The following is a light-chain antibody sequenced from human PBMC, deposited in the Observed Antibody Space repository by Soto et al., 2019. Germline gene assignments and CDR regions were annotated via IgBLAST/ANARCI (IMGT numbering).Light chain of an antibody. Sequence: QSVLTQPPSASGTPGQRVTISCSGSSSNIGSNTVNWYQQLPGTAPKLLIYSNNQRPSGVPDRFSGSKSGTSASLAISGLQSEDEADYYCAACDDSLNGSAVFGGCTQLTVL. J-gene: IGLJ7*01. CDR2: SNN. CDR1: SSNIGSNT. V-gene: IGLV1-44*01. CDR3: AACDDSLNGSAV.